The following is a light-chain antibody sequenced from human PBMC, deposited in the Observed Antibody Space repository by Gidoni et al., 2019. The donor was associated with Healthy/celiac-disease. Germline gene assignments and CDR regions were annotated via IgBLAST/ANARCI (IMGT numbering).Light chain of an antibody. Sequence: DIVMTQSPDSLAVSLGERATINCKSSQSILYSSNNKNYLAWYQQKPGQPPKLLIYWASTRESGVPDRFRGSGSGTDFTLTISSLQAEDVAVYYCQQYYGTPITFXQXTRLEIK. CDR1: QSILYSSNNKNY. CDR3: QQYYGTPIT. J-gene: IGKJ5*01. V-gene: IGKV4-1*01. CDR2: WAS.